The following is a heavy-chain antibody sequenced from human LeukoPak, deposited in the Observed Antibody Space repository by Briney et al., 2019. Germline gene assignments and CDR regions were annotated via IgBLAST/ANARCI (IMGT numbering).Heavy chain of an antibody. CDR1: SGPISGTTFY. J-gene: IGHJ5*02. Sequence: SETLSLTCTVSSGPISGTTFYWGWIRQPPGKGLEWIGSMYYSGATYSNPSLKSRVTISVDTSKNQFSLKLASMTAADTAVYFCARDGEYRNWFDPWGQGTLVTVSS. D-gene: IGHD2-21*01. V-gene: IGHV4-39*07. CDR3: ARDGEYRNWFDP. CDR2: MYYSGAT.